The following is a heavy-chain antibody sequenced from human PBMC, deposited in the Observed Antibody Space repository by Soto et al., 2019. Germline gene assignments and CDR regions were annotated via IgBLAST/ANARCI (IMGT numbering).Heavy chain of an antibody. J-gene: IGHJ6*02. CDR1: GGTFSSYA. CDR2: IIPIFGTA. D-gene: IGHD3-3*01. Sequence: ASVKVSCKASGGTFSSYAISWVRQAPGQGLEWMGGIIPIFGTANYAQKFQGRVTITADESTSTAYMELSSLRSEDTAVYYCARAGTYYDFWSGSSYYYYGMDVWGQGTTVTVSS. CDR3: ARAGTYYDFWSGSSYYYYGMDV. V-gene: IGHV1-69*13.